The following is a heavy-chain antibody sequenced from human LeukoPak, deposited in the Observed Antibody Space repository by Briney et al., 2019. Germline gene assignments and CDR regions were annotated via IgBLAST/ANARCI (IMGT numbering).Heavy chain of an antibody. CDR2: IYHSGST. Sequence: PSETLSLTYAVSGGSISSSNWWSWVRQPPGKGLEWIGEIYHSGSTNCNPSLKSRVTISVDKSKNQFSLKLSSVTAADTAVYYCARRSGSGSYLDVIDYWGQGTLVTVSS. D-gene: IGHD3-10*01. J-gene: IGHJ4*02. V-gene: IGHV4-4*02. CDR3: ARRSGSGSYLDVIDY. CDR1: GGSISSSNW.